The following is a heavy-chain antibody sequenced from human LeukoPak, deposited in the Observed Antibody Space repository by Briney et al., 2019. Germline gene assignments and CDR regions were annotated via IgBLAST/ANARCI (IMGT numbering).Heavy chain of an antibody. V-gene: IGHV4-59*12. CDR2: VYYSGST. CDR3: ARAGTKVRGVAHDAFDI. J-gene: IGHJ3*02. CDR1: GGSMTNYY. Sequence: SETLSLTCTVSGGSMTNYYWSWIRQSPGKGLEYIGYVYYSGSTNYNPSLKSRVTISVDTSKNQFSLKLSSVTAADTAVYYCARAGTKVRGVAHDAFDIWGQGTMVTVSS. D-gene: IGHD3-10*01.